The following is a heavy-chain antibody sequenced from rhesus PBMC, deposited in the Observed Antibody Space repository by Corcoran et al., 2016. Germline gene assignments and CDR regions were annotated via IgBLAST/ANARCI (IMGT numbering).Heavy chain of an antibody. J-gene: IGHJ4*01. D-gene: IGHD5-24*01. CDR2: ISGSSGST. V-gene: IGHV4-65*01. CDR3: ARHSGYSIDY. CDR1: GGSVSSSNW. Sequence: QVQLQESGPGLVKPSETLSLTCAVSGGSVSSSNWWSWIRQPPGKGLEWIGYISGSSGSTYYNPSLKSRVTISTDTSKNQFSLKLSSVTAADTAVYYCARHSGYSIDYWG.